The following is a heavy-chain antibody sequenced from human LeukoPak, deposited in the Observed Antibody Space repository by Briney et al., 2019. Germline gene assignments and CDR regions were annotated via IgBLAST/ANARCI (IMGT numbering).Heavy chain of an antibody. Sequence: SETLSLTCAVYGGSFSGYYWSWIRQPPGKGLEWIGEINHSGSTNYNPSLKSRVTISVDTSKNQFSLKLSSVTAADTAVYYCARATGVQVWSGAFDYWGQGTLVTVSS. J-gene: IGHJ4*02. CDR1: GGSFSGYY. CDR3: ARATGVQVWSGAFDY. CDR2: INHSGST. D-gene: IGHD3-10*01. V-gene: IGHV4-34*01.